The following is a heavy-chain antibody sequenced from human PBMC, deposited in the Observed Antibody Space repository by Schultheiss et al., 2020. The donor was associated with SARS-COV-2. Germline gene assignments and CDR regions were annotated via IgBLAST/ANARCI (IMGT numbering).Heavy chain of an antibody. V-gene: IGHV3-48*03. CDR1: GFTFISYE. Sequence: GGSLRLSCAASGFTFISYEMNWVRQAPGKGLEWVSYISSSGSTIYYADSVKGRFTISRDNAKNSLYLQMNSLRAEDTAVYYCARDRGSSCFDYWGQGTLVTVSS. CDR3: ARDRGSSCFDY. J-gene: IGHJ4*02. CDR2: ISSSGSTI. D-gene: IGHD6-13*01.